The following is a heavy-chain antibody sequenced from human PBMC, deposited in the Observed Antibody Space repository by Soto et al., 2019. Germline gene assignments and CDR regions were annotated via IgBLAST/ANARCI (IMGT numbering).Heavy chain of an antibody. CDR2: ISSSSSYI. CDR1: GFTFSSYS. Sequence: EVQLVESGGGLVKPGGSLRLSCAASGFTFSSYSMNWVRQAPGKGLEWVSYISSSSSYIYYADSVKGRFTISRDNAKNSLYLQMNSLRAEDTAVYYCARDWSSAFDIWGQGTMVTVSS. J-gene: IGHJ3*02. CDR3: ARDWSSAFDI. V-gene: IGHV3-21*01.